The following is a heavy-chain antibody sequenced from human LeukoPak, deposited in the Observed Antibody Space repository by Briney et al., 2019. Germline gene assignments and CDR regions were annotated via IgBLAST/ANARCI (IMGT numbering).Heavy chain of an antibody. V-gene: IGHV7-4-1*02. J-gene: IGHJ6*03. Sequence: ASVKVSCKASGYTFTGYYMHWVRQAPGQGLEWMGWINTNTGNPTYAQGFTGRFVFSLDTSVSTAYLQISSLKAEDTAVYYCAREIRYYDFWSGYYTAYYYYYMDVWGKGTTVTVSS. CDR1: GYTFTGYY. CDR3: AREIRYYDFWSGYYTAYYYYYMDV. CDR2: INTNTGNP. D-gene: IGHD3-3*01.